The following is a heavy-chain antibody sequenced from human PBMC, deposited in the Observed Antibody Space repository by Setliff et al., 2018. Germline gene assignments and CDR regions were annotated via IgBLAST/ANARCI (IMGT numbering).Heavy chain of an antibody. Sequence: SETLSLTCSVSGASISGYYWSWIRQSPAKGLEWIGSLYYGGSTSYNPSLKSRVTMSVDTSKGQFSLKLSSVTAADTALYYCAREGDTSGYYYGGGFDHWGQGIPVTVSS. D-gene: IGHD3-22*01. CDR2: LYYGGST. J-gene: IGHJ4*02. CDR1: GASISGYY. CDR3: AREGDTSGYYYGGGFDH. V-gene: IGHV4-59*01.